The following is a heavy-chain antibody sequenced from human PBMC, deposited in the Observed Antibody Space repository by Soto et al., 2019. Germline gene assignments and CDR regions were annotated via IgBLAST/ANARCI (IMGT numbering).Heavy chain of an antibody. CDR1: GVTFCGSA. J-gene: IGHJ5*02. Sequence: GCLELSCAASGVTFCGSAMHWVRQASGKGLEWVGRIRSKANSYATAYAASVKGRFTISRDDSKNTAYLQMNSLKTEDTAVYYCTRLTWFDPWGQGTRVTVS. CDR2: IRSKANSYAT. CDR3: TRLTWFDP. V-gene: IGHV3-73*01.